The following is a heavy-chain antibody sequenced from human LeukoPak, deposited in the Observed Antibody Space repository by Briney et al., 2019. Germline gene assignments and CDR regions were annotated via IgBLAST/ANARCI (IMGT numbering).Heavy chain of an antibody. J-gene: IGHJ4*02. CDR2: AYYRSQWYN. D-gene: IGHD3-10*01. V-gene: IGHV6-1*01. CDR3: AREEAGTYGFQY. Sequence: SQTLSLTCAIFGDSVSSNSGAWNWIRQSPSRGLEWLGRAYYRSQWYNDYAFSVKGRIAINADTSKNHFSQQLNSVTPEDTAVYYCAREEAGTYGFQYWGQGTLVTVSS. CDR1: GDSVSSNSGA.